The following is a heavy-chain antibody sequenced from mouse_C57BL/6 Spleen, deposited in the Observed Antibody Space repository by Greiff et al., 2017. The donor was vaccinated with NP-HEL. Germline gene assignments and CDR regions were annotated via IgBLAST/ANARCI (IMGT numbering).Heavy chain of an antibody. CDR2: IFPGCGST. J-gene: IGHJ2*01. Sequence: QVQLQQSGPELVRPGASVKISCKAPGYTFTSYWMQWVRQRPGQGLEWIGEIFPGCGSTYSNQTFKGKATLTVDTSSSTAYMQLSSLTSEDSAVYFCASGEDYWGQGTTLTVSS. CDR3: ASGEDY. CDR1: GYTFTSYW. V-gene: IGHV1-56*01.